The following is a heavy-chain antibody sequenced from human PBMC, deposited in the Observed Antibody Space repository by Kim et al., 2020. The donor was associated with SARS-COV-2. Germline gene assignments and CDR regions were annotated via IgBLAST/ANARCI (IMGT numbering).Heavy chain of an antibody. V-gene: IGHV3-33*01. J-gene: IGHJ4*02. CDR2: IWNDGSNQ. Sequence: GGSLRLSCAASEFTFSNYAMHCVRQAPGKGLEWVAVIWNDGSNQYYADSVKGRFTISRDNSKNTLYLQMNSLRAEDTAVYYCARGGIVGATTDFDYWGQG. CDR3: ARGGIVGATTDFDY. CDR1: EFTFSNYA. D-gene: IGHD1-26*01.